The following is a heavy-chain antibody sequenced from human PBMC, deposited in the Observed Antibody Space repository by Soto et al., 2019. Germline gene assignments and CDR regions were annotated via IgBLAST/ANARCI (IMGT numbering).Heavy chain of an antibody. J-gene: IGHJ5*02. CDR2: IGAYNGYT. V-gene: IGHV1-18*01. D-gene: IGHD6-19*01. CDR1: GYTFTTYG. CDR3: ARVRSIAVPGICWFDP. Sequence: QVQLVQSGTEVKKPGASVKVSCKASGYTFTTYGITWVRQAPGQGLEWVGWIGAYNGYTKYTQKFQDRVTMTADTSTTTAYMELRSLRVDDTAIYYCARVRSIAVPGICWFDPWGQGTLVTVSS.